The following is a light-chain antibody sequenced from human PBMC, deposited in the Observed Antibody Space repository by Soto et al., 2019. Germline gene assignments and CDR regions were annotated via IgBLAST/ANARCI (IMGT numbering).Light chain of an antibody. CDR3: QQYGSSSIT. Sequence: EFVLTQSPGTLSLSPGERTTLSCWASQSVSGNYLAWYQHKPGQAPRLLIYGASSRATGIPDRFSGSGSGTDFTLTISRLEPEDFAVYYCQQYGSSSITFGQGTRLEMK. J-gene: IGKJ5*01. CDR2: GAS. CDR1: QSVSGNY. V-gene: IGKV3-20*01.